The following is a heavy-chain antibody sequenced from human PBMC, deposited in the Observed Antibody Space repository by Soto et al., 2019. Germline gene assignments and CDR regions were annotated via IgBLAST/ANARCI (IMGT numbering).Heavy chain of an antibody. D-gene: IGHD3-22*01. Sequence: ASVKVSCKASGYTFTSYGISWVRQAPGQGLEWMGWISAYNGNTNYAQKLQGRVTMTTDTSTSTAYMGLRSLRSDDTAVYYCARDAGIEYYDSSGYYFPQGYYYYGMDVWGQGTTVTVSS. CDR2: ISAYNGNT. V-gene: IGHV1-18*04. CDR1: GYTFTSYG. J-gene: IGHJ6*02. CDR3: ARDAGIEYYDSSGYYFPQGYYYYGMDV.